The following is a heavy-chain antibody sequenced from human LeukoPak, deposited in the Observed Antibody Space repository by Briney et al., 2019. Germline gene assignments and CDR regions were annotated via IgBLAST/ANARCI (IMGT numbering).Heavy chain of an antibody. CDR3: AREWKAATSSFAFYFDY. Sequence: SETLSLTCTVSGGSISSYYWSWIGQPAGKGLEWIGRIYTSGSTNYNPSLKSRVTMSVDTSKNQFSLKLSSVTAADTAVYYCAREWKAATSSFAFYFDYWGQGTLVTVSS. V-gene: IGHV4-4*07. CDR1: GGSISSYY. J-gene: IGHJ4*02. CDR2: IYTSGST. D-gene: IGHD6-19*01.